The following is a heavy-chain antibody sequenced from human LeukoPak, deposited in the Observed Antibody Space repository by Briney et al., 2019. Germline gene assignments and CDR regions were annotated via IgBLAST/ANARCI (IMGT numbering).Heavy chain of an antibody. CDR1: GFTFSSYS. CDR2: ISSDSNYI. Sequence: GGSLRLSCAASGFTFSSYSINWVRQAPGKGLEWASSISSDSNYIYYADSMKGRFTVSRDNAKNTVYLQMNSLRAEDTAVYYCYGANAENWGQGTLVTVSS. V-gene: IGHV3-21*06. CDR3: YGANAEN. D-gene: IGHD4-23*01. J-gene: IGHJ1*01.